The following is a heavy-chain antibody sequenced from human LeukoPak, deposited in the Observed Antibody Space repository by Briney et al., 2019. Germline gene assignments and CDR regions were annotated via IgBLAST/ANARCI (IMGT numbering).Heavy chain of an antibody. CDR1: GFTVSSNY. J-gene: IGHJ4*02. CDR3: ARDAGSYYAFDY. CDR2: IYSGGST. D-gene: IGHD1-26*01. V-gene: IGHV3-66*01. Sequence: GGSPRLSCAASGFTVSSNYMIWVRQAPGKGLEWVSVIYSGGSTYYADSVKGRFTISRDNAKNSLYLQMNSLRAEDTAVYYCARDAGSYYAFDYWGQGTLVTVSS.